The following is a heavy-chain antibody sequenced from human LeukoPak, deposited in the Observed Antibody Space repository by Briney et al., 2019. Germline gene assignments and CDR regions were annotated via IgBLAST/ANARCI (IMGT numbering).Heavy chain of an antibody. CDR3: ARAEDSSGYLWCYFDY. CDR1: GGSISSSSYY. CDR2: IYYSGST. V-gene: IGHV4-39*07. Sequence: SETLSLTCTVSGGSISSSSYYWGWIRQPPGKGLEWIGSIYYSGSTYYNPSLKSRVTISVDTSKNQFSLKLSSVTAADTAVYYCARAEDSSGYLWCYFDYWGQGTLVTVSS. D-gene: IGHD3-22*01. J-gene: IGHJ4*02.